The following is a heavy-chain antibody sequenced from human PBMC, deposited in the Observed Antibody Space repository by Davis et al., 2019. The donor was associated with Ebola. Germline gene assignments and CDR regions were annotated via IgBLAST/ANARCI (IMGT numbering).Heavy chain of an antibody. CDR1: GGTFSSYA. CDR2: ISAYNGNT. V-gene: IGHV1-18*01. J-gene: IGHJ4*02. CDR3: ARDQTEFSIQGGY. D-gene: IGHD3-3*02. Sequence: AASVKVSCKASGGTFSSYAISWVRQAPGQGLEWMGWISAYNGNTNYAQKLQGRVTMTTDTSTSTAYMELRSLRSDDTAVYYCARDQTEFSIQGGYWGQGTLVTVSS.